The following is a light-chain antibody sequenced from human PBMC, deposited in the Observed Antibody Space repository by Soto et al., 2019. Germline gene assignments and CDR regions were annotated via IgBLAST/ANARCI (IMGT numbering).Light chain of an antibody. CDR2: SNY. J-gene: IGLJ2*01. CDR1: SSNIGDNT. CDR3: ATWDDRLNGVV. V-gene: IGLV1-44*01. Sequence: QSVLTQPPSASGTPGQRVTISCSGSSSNIGDNTVSWFQQVPGMAPKLLIFSNYQRPSGVPDRFSGSKSGTSASLAISGLQSEDETEYYCATWDDRLNGVVFGGGTKLTVL.